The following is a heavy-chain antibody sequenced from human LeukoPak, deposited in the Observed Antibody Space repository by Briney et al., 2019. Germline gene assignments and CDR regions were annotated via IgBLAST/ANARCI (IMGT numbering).Heavy chain of an antibody. D-gene: IGHD1-26*01. CDR3: SRQIRYKRELLRYYFDY. V-gene: IGHV4-34*01. CDR1: GGSFSGFY. Sequence: SETLSLTCAVYGGSFSGFYWSWIRQPPGKGLEWIGEINHSGSTNYNPSLKSRVTISIDTSKNQFSLKLSSVTAADTAVYYCSRQIRYKRELLRYYFDYWGQGTLVTVSS. J-gene: IGHJ4*02. CDR2: INHSGST.